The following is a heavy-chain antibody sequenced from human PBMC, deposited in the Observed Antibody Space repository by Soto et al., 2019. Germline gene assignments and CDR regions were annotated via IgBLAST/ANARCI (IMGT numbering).Heavy chain of an antibody. D-gene: IGHD3-10*02. Sequence: QVLLVQSGAEVKKPGASVQVSCKASGYTFTSHGISWVRQAPGQGLEWMGWISAYNGDTNYAQKLQGRVTLSTDTSQSTAYRAVRSLRSEDTAGYYCARIVRGANIDYYHHMYVWCKGTTFPVSS. CDR2: ISAYNGDT. J-gene: IGHJ6*03. CDR3: ARIVRGANIDYYHHMYV. CDR1: GYTFTSHG. V-gene: IGHV1-18*01.